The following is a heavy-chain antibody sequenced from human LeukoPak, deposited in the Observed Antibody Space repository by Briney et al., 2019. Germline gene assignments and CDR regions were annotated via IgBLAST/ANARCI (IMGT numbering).Heavy chain of an antibody. V-gene: IGHV4-38-2*01. CDR2: IYHSGST. CDR1: GYSISSGYY. CDR3: ARRYYTGFFDY. D-gene: IGHD3-3*01. J-gene: IGHJ4*02. Sequence: PSETLSLTCAVSGYSISSGYYWGWIRQPPGKGLEWIGSIYHSGSTYYNPSLKSRVTISVDTSKNQLSLKLSSVTAADTAVYYCARRYYTGFFDYWGQGTLVTVSS.